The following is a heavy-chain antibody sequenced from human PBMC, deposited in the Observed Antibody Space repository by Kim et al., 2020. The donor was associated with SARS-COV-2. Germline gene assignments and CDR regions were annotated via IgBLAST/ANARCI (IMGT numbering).Heavy chain of an antibody. V-gene: IGHV3-48*01. J-gene: IGHJ4*02. Sequence: TIYDADAEKGRCTISRDKAKNSLYLQMNSLSAEVTAVYYCARDYGGNLGYWGQGTLVTVSS. CDR2: TI. CDR3: ARDYGGNLGY. D-gene: IGHD4-17*01.